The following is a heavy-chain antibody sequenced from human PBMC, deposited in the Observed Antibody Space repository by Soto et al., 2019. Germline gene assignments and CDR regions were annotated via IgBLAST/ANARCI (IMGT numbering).Heavy chain of an antibody. CDR1: GGSFSGYY. D-gene: IGHD3-3*01. Sequence: PSETLSLTCAVYGGSFSGYYWSWIRQPPGKGLEWIGEINHSGSTNYNPSLRSRVTISVDTSKNQFSLKLSSVTAADTAVYYCARGARRITIFGVVLPRMDVWGQGTTVTVSS. CDR2: INHSGST. J-gene: IGHJ6*02. CDR3: ARGARRITIFGVVLPRMDV. V-gene: IGHV4-34*01.